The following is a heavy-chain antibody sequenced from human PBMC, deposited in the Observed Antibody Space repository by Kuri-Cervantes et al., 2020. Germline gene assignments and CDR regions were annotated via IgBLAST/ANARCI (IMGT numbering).Heavy chain of an antibody. V-gene: IGHV4-59*12. J-gene: IGHJ6*03. CDR3: ARAGGSGSHYYYYYMDV. D-gene: IGHD3-10*01. CDR2: IYYSGST. Sequence: GSLRLSCTVSGGSISSYYWSWIRQPPGKGLEWIGYIYYSGSTNYNPSLKSRVTISVDTSKNQFSLKLSSVTAADTAVYYCARAGGSGSHYYYYYMDVWGKGTTVTVSS. CDR1: GGSISSYY.